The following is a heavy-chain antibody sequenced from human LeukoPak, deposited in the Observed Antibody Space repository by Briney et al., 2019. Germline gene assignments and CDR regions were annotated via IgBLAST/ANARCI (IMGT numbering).Heavy chain of an antibody. V-gene: IGHV3-64*01. CDR2: ISSSGGST. Sequence: GGSLRLSCAASGFNFSDYGMNWVRQAPGKGLEYVSAISSSGGSTYYANSVKGGFTISRDNSKNTLYLQMGSLRAEDMAVYYCARVGGIAVAEGIDYWGQGTLVTVSS. J-gene: IGHJ4*02. D-gene: IGHD6-19*01. CDR1: GFNFSDYG. CDR3: ARVGGIAVAEGIDY.